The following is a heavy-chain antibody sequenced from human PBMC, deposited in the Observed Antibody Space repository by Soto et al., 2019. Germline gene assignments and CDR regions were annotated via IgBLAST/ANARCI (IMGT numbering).Heavy chain of an antibody. CDR2: ISGSGGST. J-gene: IGHJ3*02. D-gene: IGHD3-22*01. CDR3: ANRNYYDSSGYTPEAFGI. CDR1: GFTFSSYA. V-gene: IGHV3-23*01. Sequence: GVLRLSCAASGFTFSSYAMSWVRQAPGKGLEWVSAISGSGGSTYYADSVKGRFTISRDNSKNTLYLQMNSLRAEDTAVYYCANRNYYDSSGYTPEAFGIWGQGTMVTVSS.